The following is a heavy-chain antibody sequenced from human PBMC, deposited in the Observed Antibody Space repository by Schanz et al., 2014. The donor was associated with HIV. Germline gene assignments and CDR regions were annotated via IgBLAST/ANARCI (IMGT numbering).Heavy chain of an antibody. J-gene: IGHJ6*02. V-gene: IGHV3-33*08. CDR1: GFTFSNYA. CDR3: ARDGAMAFSLGMDV. D-gene: IGHD2-2*01. CDR2: IWYDGKNR. Sequence: QVQLVESGRGVVQPGRSLRLSCAVSGFTFSNYAMHWVRQAPGKGLEWVAVIWYDGKNRDYADSVKGRFTISRDNSKNTLYLQMNRMRTEDTAVYYCARDGAMAFSLGMDVWGQGTTVTVSS.